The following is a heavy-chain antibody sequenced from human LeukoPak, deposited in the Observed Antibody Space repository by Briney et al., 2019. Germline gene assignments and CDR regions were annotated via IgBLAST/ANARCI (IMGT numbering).Heavy chain of an antibody. J-gene: IGHJ6*03. V-gene: IGHV4-4*02. D-gene: IGHD2-8*01. CDR2: IHHSWST. CDR1: GDSISSDHW. CDR3: ASNGYYCIDV. Sequence: SGTLSLTCDVSGDSISSDHWWSWVRRPPGKGLEWIGEIHHSWSTNYNPSFETRVTISVDKSKNQLSLKVSSVTAADTAVYFCASNGYYCIDVWGKGTTVTVSS.